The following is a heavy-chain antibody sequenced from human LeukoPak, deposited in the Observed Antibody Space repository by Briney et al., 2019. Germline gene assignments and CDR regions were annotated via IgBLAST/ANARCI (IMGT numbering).Heavy chain of an antibody. V-gene: IGHV4-39*07. CDR1: GGSISSSSYN. CDR2: IYYSGST. J-gene: IGHJ6*03. Sequence: SETLSLTCAVSGGSISSSSYNWGWVRQPPGRGREWIGSIYYSGSTYYNTSLKSRVIISVDTSKNQFSLKLSSVTAADTAVYYCARIDDYSNVYYYYYMDVWGKGTTVTVSS. D-gene: IGHD4-11*01. CDR3: ARIDDYSNVYYYYYMDV.